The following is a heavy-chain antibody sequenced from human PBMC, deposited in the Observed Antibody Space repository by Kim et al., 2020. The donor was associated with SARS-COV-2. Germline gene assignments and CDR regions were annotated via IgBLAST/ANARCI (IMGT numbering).Heavy chain of an antibody. CDR3: ARGHSRTYYYGMDV. CDR2: IFFSGSS. J-gene: IGHJ6*02. D-gene: IGHD4-4*01. CDR1: NGSIDNHY. Sequence: SETLSLTCTGSNGSIDNHYWGWIRQPPRKGLEWLGYIFFSGSSYYNPSLKNRVTISVDTSNNQFSLKLISVTAADSAMYYFARGHSRTYYYGMDVWGRGT. V-gene: IGHV4-59*11.